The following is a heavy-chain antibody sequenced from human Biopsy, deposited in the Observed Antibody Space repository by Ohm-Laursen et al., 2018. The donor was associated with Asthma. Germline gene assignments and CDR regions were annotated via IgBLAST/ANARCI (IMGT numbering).Heavy chain of an antibody. D-gene: IGHD5-12*01. CDR1: GFMFRSFG. CDR3: AKRRGYSGHDNDY. CDR2: ISYDGNHK. J-gene: IGHJ4*02. Sequence: SLRLSCTAAGFMFRSFGMHWVRQAPGKGLEWVAVISYDGNHKFYEDSVKGRFTISRDNSKNTLYLQMNSLRTEDTAVYYWAKRRGYSGHDNDYWGRGTLVIVSS. V-gene: IGHV3-30*18.